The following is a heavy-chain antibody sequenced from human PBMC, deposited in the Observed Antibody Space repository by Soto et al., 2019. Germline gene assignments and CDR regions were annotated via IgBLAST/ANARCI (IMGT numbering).Heavy chain of an antibody. CDR2: IIPTFGTP. CDR3: ASERSAQYFDF. V-gene: IGHV1-69*06. CDR1: GGTFSSHG. Sequence: QVQLVQSGTVVQRRGSSVKVSCQASGGTFSSHGMAWVRQAPGQGLEWMGGIIPTFGTPTYAPKFQGRVTITADKSTNTAYMELSSLRSEDTAVYYCASERSAQYFDFCGQGTLITVSS. D-gene: IGHD1-26*01. J-gene: IGHJ4*02.